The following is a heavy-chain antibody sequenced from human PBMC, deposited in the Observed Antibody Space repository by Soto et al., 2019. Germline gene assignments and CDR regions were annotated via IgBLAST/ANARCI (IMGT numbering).Heavy chain of an antibody. V-gene: IGHV4-39*01. CDR2: VYHRGRS. Sequence: SETLSLTCTVPGGSVSNSNYYWGWIRQSPGKGLEWIGSVYHRGRSYSKSSVKSRVTISVDTSKNQFSLNLNSVTASDTAVYYCVSQRTSVLTQAYFDYWGPGALVTVS. D-gene: IGHD2-8*01. CDR3: VSQRTSVLTQAYFDY. J-gene: IGHJ4*02. CDR1: GGSVSNSNYY.